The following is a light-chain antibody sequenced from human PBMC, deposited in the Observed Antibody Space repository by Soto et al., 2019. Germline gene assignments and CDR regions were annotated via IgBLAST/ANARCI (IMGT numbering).Light chain of an antibody. CDR2: GAS. V-gene: IGKV3-15*01. CDR3: LQDYSYPWT. CDR1: QSVSSN. Sequence: ELVMTQSPATLSVSPGERATLSCRASQSVSSNLAWYQQKPGQAPRLLIYGASTRATGIPARFSGSGSGTDFTLTISSLQPEDFATYYCLQDYSYPWTFGQGTKVDIK. J-gene: IGKJ1*01.